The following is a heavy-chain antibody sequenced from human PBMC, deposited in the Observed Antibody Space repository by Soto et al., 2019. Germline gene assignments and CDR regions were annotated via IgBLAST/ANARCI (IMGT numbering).Heavy chain of an antibody. CDR1: GYTFTSYA. CDR2: INAGNGNT. V-gene: IGHV1-3*05. D-gene: IGHD3-10*01. CDR3: ARDRGDEDWYFDL. J-gene: IGHJ2*01. Sequence: QVQLVQSGAEEKKPGASVKVSCKASGYTFTSYAMHWVRQAPGQRLEWMGWINAGNGNTKYSQKFQGRVTITRDTXASTAYMELSSLRSEDTAVYYCARDRGDEDWYFDLWGRGTLVTVSS.